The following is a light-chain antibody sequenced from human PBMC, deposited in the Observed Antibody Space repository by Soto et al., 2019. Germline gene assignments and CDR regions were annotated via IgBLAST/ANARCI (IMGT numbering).Light chain of an antibody. CDR2: DAS. CDR1: QSVSSN. J-gene: IGKJ5*01. CDR3: QQRSNWQIT. Sequence: EIVITQSPSTLSVFPGEKATLSCRASQSVSSNLAWYQHKPGQAPRLLIYDASNRVTGIPARFRGSGSGTDFTLTISSLEPDDFAVYYCQQRSNWQITFGQGTRLEIK. V-gene: IGKV3D-11*02.